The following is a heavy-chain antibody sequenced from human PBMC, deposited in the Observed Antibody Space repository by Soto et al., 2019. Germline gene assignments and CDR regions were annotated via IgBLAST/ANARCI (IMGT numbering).Heavy chain of an antibody. CDR3: AREGAYSSSWPEYYYYGMGV. CDR2: ISSSGSTI. D-gene: IGHD6-13*01. Sequence: GGSLRLSCAASGFTFSDYYMSWIRQAPGKGLEWVSYISSSGSTIYYADSVKGRFTISRDNAKNSLYLQMNSLRAEDTAVYYCAREGAYSSSWPEYYYYGMGVWGQGTTVTVSS. V-gene: IGHV3-11*01. CDR1: GFTFSDYY. J-gene: IGHJ6*02.